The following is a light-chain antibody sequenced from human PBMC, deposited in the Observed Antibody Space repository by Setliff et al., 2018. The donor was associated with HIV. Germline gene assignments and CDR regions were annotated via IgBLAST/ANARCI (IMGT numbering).Light chain of an antibody. CDR1: SSDVGGYNY. CDR2: DVS. J-gene: IGLJ1*01. Sequence: QSALTQPASVSGSPGQSITISCTGTSSDVGGYNYVSWYQQHPGKAPKVMVYDVSNRPSGVTNRFSGSKSGTSASLAITGLQAEDEADYYCQSYDSSLSGFHVFGTGTKGTVL. V-gene: IGLV2-14*03. CDR3: QSYDSSLSGFHV.